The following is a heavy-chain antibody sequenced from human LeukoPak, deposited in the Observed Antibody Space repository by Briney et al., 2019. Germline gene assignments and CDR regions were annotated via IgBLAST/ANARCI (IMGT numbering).Heavy chain of an antibody. D-gene: IGHD6-13*01. CDR3: ARGGSSNWYRELDY. J-gene: IGHJ4*02. V-gene: IGHV3-30*04. CDR2: ISFDGTNK. CDR1: GLTFSCYA. Sequence: PGTSLRLSCAVSGLTFSCYAMHWVRQAPGKGLEWVAVISFDGTNKSYADSVKGRFTISRDNSKNTLYLQMNSLRAEATAVYYCARGGSSNWYRELDYWGQGTLVTVSS.